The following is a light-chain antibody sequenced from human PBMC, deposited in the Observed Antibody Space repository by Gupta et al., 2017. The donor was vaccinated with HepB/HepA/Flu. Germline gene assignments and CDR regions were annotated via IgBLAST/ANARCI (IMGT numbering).Light chain of an antibody. CDR3: QQYVTSPRT. CDR1: QSVTNSY. CDR2: DAS. Sequence: DIVLTQSPDTLSLSLGDRATLSCRASQSVTNSYLAWYQQKPGQAPRLLIYDASSRATGIPDRFSGSGSGTDFTLTISRLEAEEFAVYYWQQYVTSPRTFGQGTKVEIK. J-gene: IGKJ1*01. V-gene: IGKV3-20*01.